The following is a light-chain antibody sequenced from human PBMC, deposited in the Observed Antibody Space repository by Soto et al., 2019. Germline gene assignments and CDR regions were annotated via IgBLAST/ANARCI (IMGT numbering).Light chain of an antibody. Sequence: DIQMTQSPPSLSASVGDTVTITCRASQFINNYLVWFQQKPGKAPRSLIYAASSLHSGVPSKFSGSGYGTDFTLVISSLQPEDFATYYCQQFKAYPITFGHGTRLEMK. CDR1: QFINNY. CDR2: AAS. J-gene: IGKJ5*01. V-gene: IGKV1-16*02. CDR3: QQFKAYPIT.